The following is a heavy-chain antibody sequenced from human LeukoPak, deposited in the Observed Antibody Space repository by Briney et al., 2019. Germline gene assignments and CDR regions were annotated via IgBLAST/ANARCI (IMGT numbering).Heavy chain of an antibody. D-gene: IGHD3-10*01. CDR2: ISAYNGNT. Sequence: ASVKVSCKAAGYTFSNYGISWVRRAPGQGLERMGWISAYNGNTNYAQKLQGRVTMTTDTSTSTAYMELRSLRSDDTAVYYCAREVAGSGSYYYWGQGTLVTVSS. V-gene: IGHV1-18*01. CDR3: AREVAGSGSYYY. J-gene: IGHJ4*02. CDR1: GYTFSNYG.